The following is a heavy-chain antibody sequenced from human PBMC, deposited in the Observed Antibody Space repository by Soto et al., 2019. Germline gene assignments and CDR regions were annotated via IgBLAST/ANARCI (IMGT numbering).Heavy chain of an antibody. CDR2: IYYSGST. CDR3: ARGFGLRYCYYGMDV. J-gene: IGHJ6*02. V-gene: IGHV4-59*01. D-gene: IGHD3-10*01. CDR1: GGSISRYY. Sequence: SETLSLTCTVSGGSISRYYWSWIRQPPGKGLEWIGYIYYSGSTNYNPSLKSRVTISVDTSKKQFSLKLSSVTAAEAAVYYCARGFGLRYCYYGMDVWGQGTTVTVSS.